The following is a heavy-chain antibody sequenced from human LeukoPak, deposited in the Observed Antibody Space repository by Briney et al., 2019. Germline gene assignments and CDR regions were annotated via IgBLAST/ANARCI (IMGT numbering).Heavy chain of an antibody. CDR1: GYTFTGHY. CDR3: ARGYALYSGRYIGFDY. V-gene: IGHV1-2*02. CDR2: INPNNGGT. J-gene: IGHJ4*02. Sequence: GASVKVSCKASGYTFTGHYMHWVRQAPGQGLEWMGWINPNNGGTNYAQKFQGRVTMTRDTSISTAYMELSRLRSDDTAVYYCARGYALYSGRYIGFDYWGQGTLVTVSS. D-gene: IGHD1-26*01.